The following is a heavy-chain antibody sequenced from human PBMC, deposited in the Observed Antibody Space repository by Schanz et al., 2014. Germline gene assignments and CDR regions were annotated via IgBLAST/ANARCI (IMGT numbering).Heavy chain of an antibody. D-gene: IGHD3-22*01. CDR1: GFTFSNYG. J-gene: IGHJ6*01. CDR3: ARHASPPLSSGVLYWNLATLMDD. V-gene: IGHV3-33*01. CDR2: IWYDGSNK. Sequence: LSCAASGFTFSNYGMHWVRQAPGKGLEWVAVIWYDGSNKYYADSVKGRFTSSRDNSKNQLYLQMNRLRDEDTAMYHCARHASPPLSSGVLYWNLATLMDD.